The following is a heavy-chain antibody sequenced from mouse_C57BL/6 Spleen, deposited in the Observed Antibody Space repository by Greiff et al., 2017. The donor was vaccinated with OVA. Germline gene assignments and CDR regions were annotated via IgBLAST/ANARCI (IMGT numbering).Heavy chain of an antibody. CDR2: IYPGSGNT. Sequence: QVQLQQSGAELVRPGASVKLSCKASGYTFTDYYINWVKQRPGQGLEWIARIYPGSGNTYYNEKFKGKATLTAEKSSSTAYMQLSSLTSEDSAVYFCARCLGDYWGQGTTLTVSS. V-gene: IGHV1-76*01. CDR1: GYTFTDYY. CDR3: ARCLGDY. J-gene: IGHJ2*01.